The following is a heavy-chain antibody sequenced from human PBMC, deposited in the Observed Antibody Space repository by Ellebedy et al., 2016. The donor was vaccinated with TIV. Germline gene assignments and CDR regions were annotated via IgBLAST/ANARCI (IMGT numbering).Heavy chain of an antibody. J-gene: IGHJ4*02. CDR1: GLTFSSCD. V-gene: IGHV3-48*01. D-gene: IGHD1-26*01. CDR3: APVEANSHRWLDR. CDR2: ISTDSSKI. Sequence: GESLKISCAASGLTFSSCDMTSVRQTPGGGLEWLSYISTDSSKIEYADSVKGRFTISRDNAKNSLFLQMTSLRAEDTAVYYCAPVEANSHRWLDRWGQGTLVTVSS.